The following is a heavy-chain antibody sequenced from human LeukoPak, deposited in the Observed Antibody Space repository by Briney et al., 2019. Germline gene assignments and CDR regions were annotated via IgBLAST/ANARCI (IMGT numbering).Heavy chain of an antibody. CDR2: INPDGRDK. CDR3: TSWGDTTAEYFQR. D-gene: IGHD2-21*02. CDR1: GFTFSSYA. J-gene: IGHJ1*01. Sequence: PGGSLRLSCAASGFTFSSYAMSWVRQAPGKGLEWVVHINPDGRDKYYVDSVKGRFSIYRDNAENSMYLQMNSLRVEDTAVYYCTSWGDTTAEYFQRWGQGTLVTVSS. V-gene: IGHV3-7*01.